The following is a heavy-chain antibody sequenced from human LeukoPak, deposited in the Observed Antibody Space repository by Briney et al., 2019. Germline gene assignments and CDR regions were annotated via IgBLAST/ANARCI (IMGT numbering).Heavy chain of an antibody. V-gene: IGHV3-74*01. J-gene: IGHJ4*02. CDR1: GFTFTNYW. Sequence: RPGGSLRLSCAASGFTFTNYWMHWVRHAPGKGLVWVSRINSDGTVINYEDSVKGRFTISRDNVENTLYLQMNSLRADDTAVYYCGSDANWAVNDYWGQGTLVTV. D-gene: IGHD3-16*01. CDR3: GSDANWAVNDY. CDR2: INSDGTVI.